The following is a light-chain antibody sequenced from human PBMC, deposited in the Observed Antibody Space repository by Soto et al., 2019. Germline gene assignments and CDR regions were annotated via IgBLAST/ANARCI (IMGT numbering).Light chain of an antibody. J-gene: IGKJ1*01. CDR3: QQYAGPSRT. V-gene: IGKV3-20*01. CDR2: GAS. CDR1: QSVSSSY. Sequence: EIVLTQSPGTLSLSPGEGATLSCRASQSVSSSYLAWYQQKPGQAPTLLIYGASNRAAGIPDRFGGSGSGTDFTLTISRLEAEDFAVYYCQQYAGPSRTFGQGTKVDNK.